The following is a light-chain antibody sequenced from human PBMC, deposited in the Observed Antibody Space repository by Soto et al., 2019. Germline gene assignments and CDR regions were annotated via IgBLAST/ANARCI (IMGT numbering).Light chain of an antibody. CDR1: QSLLHSNGYNY. CDR2: LAS. Sequence: DLVMTQSPLSLPVTPGEPASISCRSSQSLLHSNGYNYLDWYLQKPGQSPQLLIHLASNRASGVPDRFSGSGSGTDFTLRISRVEAEDVGLYYCMQALQTPLTFGGGTKVEIK. V-gene: IGKV2-28*01. CDR3: MQALQTPLT. J-gene: IGKJ4*01.